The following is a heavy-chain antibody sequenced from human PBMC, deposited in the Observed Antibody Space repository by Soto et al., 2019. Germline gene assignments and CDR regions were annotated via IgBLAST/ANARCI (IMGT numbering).Heavy chain of an antibody. CDR2: IYYSGST. CDR1: GGSISSGGYY. CDR3: ARESVRGADDAFDI. J-gene: IGHJ3*02. D-gene: IGHD3-10*01. Sequence: SETLSLTCTVSGGSISSGGYYWSWIRQHPGKGLGWIGYIYYSGSTYYNPSLKSRVTISVDTSKNQFSLKLSSVTAADTAVYYCARESVRGADDAFDIWGQGTMVTVSS. V-gene: IGHV4-31*03.